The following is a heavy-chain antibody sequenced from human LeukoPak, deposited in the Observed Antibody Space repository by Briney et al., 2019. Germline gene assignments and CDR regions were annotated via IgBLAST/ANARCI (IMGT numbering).Heavy chain of an antibody. J-gene: IGHJ4*02. CDR3: ARSSSRFLEWLPDY. Sequence: ASVKVSCKASGYTFTGYYMHWVRQAPGQGLEWMGWINPNSGGTNYAQKFQGRVTMTRDTSISTAYMELSRLRSDDTAVYYCARSSSRFLEWLPDYWGQGTLVTVSS. D-gene: IGHD3-3*01. CDR2: INPNSGGT. V-gene: IGHV1-2*02. CDR1: GYTFTGYY.